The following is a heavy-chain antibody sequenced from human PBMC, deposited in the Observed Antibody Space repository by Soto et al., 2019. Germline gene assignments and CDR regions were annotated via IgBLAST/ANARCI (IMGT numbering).Heavy chain of an antibody. D-gene: IGHD1-26*01. CDR1: GFTFDDYA. Sequence: EVQLVESGGGLVQPGRSLRLSCAASGFTFDDYAMHWVRQAPGKGLEWVSGISWNSGSIGYADSVKGRFTISRDNAKNSLYLQMNSLRAEDTALYYCAKGLSGSYLYYLDYWGQGTLVTVSS. CDR3: AKGLSGSYLYYLDY. CDR2: ISWNSGSI. J-gene: IGHJ4*02. V-gene: IGHV3-9*01.